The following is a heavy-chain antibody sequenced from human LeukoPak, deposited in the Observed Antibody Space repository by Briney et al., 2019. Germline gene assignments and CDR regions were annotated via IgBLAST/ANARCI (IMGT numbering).Heavy chain of an antibody. CDR1: GGTFSSYA. J-gene: IGHJ4*02. V-gene: IGHV1-69*13. Sequence: SVKVSCKASGGTFSSYAISWVRQAPGQGLEWMGEIIPIFTTANYAQKFQDRVTITADESTSTAYMYLSSLTSEDTAVYYCAREKVDTAMVPFDYWGQGTLVTVSS. CDR3: AREKVDTAMVPFDY. CDR2: IIPIFTTA. D-gene: IGHD5-18*01.